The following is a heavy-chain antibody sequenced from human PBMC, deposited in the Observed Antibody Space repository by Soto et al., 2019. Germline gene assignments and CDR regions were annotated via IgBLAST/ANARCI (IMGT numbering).Heavy chain of an antibody. CDR1: GYTFTNYA. V-gene: IGHV1-3*01. Sequence: QVQLVQSGAEVKKPGASVKVSCKASGYTFTNYAMHWVRQAPGQRLEWMGWINAGNGNTKYSQQFQGRVTITRDTSASTAYMELSSLRSEDTGVYYCARSSGYYYLEYWGQGTLVTVSS. CDR2: INAGNGNT. J-gene: IGHJ4*02. D-gene: IGHD3-22*01. CDR3: ARSSGYYYLEY.